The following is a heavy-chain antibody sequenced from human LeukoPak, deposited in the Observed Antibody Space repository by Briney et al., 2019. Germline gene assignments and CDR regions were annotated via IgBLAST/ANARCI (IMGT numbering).Heavy chain of an antibody. CDR3: ARVKDPAYPGAFDI. V-gene: IGHV3-21*01. CDR2: ISSSSSYI. J-gene: IGHJ3*02. Sequence: GGSLTLSCAATGFTFSTYKMNWVRPAPGKGLELVSSISSSSSYIYYADSVKGRFTISRDNAKNSLYLQMNSLRAEDTAVYYCARVKDPAYPGAFDIWGQGTRVTVSS. CDR1: GFTFSTYK.